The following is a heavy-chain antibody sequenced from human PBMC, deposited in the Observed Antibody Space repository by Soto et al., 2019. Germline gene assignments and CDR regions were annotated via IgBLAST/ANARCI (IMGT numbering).Heavy chain of an antibody. V-gene: IGHV4-34*01. CDR1: GGNFRGYY. CDR2: INHSGST. Sequence: SETLSLTCAVYGGNFRGYYWSWIRQPPGKGLEWIGEINHSGSTNYNPSLKSRVTISVDTSKNQFSLKLSSVTAADTAVYYCARVDIVATIFNAYYYYMDVWGKGTTVTVSS. D-gene: IGHD5-12*01. CDR3: ARVDIVATIFNAYYYYMDV. J-gene: IGHJ6*03.